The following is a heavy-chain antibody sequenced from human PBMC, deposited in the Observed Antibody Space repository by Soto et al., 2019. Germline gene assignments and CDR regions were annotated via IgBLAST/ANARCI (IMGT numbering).Heavy chain of an antibody. CDR1: GYTFTSYY. V-gene: IGHV1-46*03. J-gene: IGHJ4*02. D-gene: IGHD4-17*01. CDR3: ARDVSYGDYMYYFEY. CDR2: INPSGGST. Sequence: GASVKVSCKASGYTFTSYYMHWVRQAPGQGLEWMGIINPSGGSTSYAQKFQGRVTMTRDTSTSTVYMELSSLRSEDTAVYYCARDVSYGDYMYYFEYWGQGTLVTVSS.